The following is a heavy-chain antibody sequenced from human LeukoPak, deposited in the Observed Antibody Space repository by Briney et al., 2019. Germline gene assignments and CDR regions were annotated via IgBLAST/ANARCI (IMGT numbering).Heavy chain of an antibody. CDR2: INHSGST. CDR3: ARGRSYYYASGGYSDY. CDR1: GGSFGGYY. V-gene: IGHV4-34*01. Sequence: SETLSLTCAVDGGSFGGYYGSWSRHPPGKGREWIGEINHSGSTNYNPSLKGRVTISVDTSTKKLSLKLRSVTAAETAVYYCARGRSYYYASGGYSDYWGQGTLVTVSS. J-gene: IGHJ4*02. D-gene: IGHD3-22*01.